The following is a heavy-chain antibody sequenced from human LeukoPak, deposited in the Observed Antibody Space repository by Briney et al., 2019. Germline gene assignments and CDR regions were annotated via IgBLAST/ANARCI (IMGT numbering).Heavy chain of an antibody. Sequence: GGSLRLSCAASGFTVSSNYMDWVRQASGKGLEWVGHIRGKTNSYATAYAASVRGRFTISRDDSKNTAYLQMNSLKTEDTAVYYCTGGSGWYSPDYWGQGTLVTVSS. CDR3: TGGSGWYSPDY. CDR1: GFTVSSNY. D-gene: IGHD6-19*01. V-gene: IGHV3-73*01. CDR2: IRGKTNSYAT. J-gene: IGHJ4*02.